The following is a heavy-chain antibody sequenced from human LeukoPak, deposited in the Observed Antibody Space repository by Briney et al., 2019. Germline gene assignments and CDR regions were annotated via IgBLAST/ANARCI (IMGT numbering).Heavy chain of an antibody. J-gene: IGHJ6*03. CDR1: GGSISSYY. CDR2: IYTSGST. CDR3: AREHVDTAMVTPLYYYYYYMDV. Sequence: PSETLSLTCTVSGGSISSYYWSWIRQPAGKGLEWIGRIYTSGSTNYNPSLKSRVTMSVDTSKNQFSLKLSSVTAADTAVYYCAREHVDTAMVTPLYYYYYYMDVWGKGTTVTISS. D-gene: IGHD5-18*01. V-gene: IGHV4-4*07.